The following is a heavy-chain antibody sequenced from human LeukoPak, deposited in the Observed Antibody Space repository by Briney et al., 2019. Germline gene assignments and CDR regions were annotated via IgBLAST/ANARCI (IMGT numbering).Heavy chain of an antibody. CDR2: ISYDGSNK. Sequence: GGSLRLSCAASGSTFSSYAMHWVRQAPGKGLEWVAVISYDGSNKYYADSVKGRFTISRDNSKNTLYLQMNSLRAEDTAVYYCAREFIGISSGWHPYNWFDPWGQGTLVTVSS. J-gene: IGHJ5*02. D-gene: IGHD6-19*01. V-gene: IGHV3-30*04. CDR3: AREFIGISSGWHPYNWFDP. CDR1: GSTFSSYA.